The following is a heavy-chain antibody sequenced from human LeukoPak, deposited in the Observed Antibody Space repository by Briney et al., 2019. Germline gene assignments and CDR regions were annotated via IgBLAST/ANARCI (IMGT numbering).Heavy chain of an antibody. J-gene: IGHJ4*02. CDR3: ARSYSYGFSFDY. CDR2: IYYSGST. V-gene: IGHV4-59*01. CDR1: GGSISNYF. Sequence: SETLSLTCSVSGGSISNYFWSWIRQPPGKGLEWIGYIYYSGSTNYNPSLKSRVTISVDTSKNQFSLKLSSVTAADTAVYYCARSYSYGFSFDYWGQGTLVTVSS. D-gene: IGHD5-18*01.